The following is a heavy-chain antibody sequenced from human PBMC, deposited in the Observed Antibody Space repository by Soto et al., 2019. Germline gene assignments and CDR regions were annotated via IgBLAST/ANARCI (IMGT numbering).Heavy chain of an antibody. V-gene: IGHV3-13*04. J-gene: IGHJ4*02. CDR3: ARVLRGYSGFEDYYDF. D-gene: IGHD5-12*01. CDR1: RFTLCSSA. CDR2: IGTAGYT. Sequence: SMTLSSPASRFTLCSSAITGALKPKGQGLEWFSAIGTAGYTYYPDSVKGRFTISRENAKNSLYLQMNSLRAGDTAVYYCARVLRGYSGFEDYYDFWGQGALVTVS.